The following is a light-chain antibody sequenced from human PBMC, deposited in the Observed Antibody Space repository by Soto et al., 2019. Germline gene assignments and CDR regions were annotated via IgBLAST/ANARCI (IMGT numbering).Light chain of an antibody. J-gene: IGLJ2*01. CDR3: QSYDSSLSVV. CDR1: SSDVGGYIF. V-gene: IGLV2-11*01. CDR2: DVN. Sequence: QSVLTQPHSVSGSPGQSVTISCTGTSSDVGGYIFVSWYQQRPGKAPKLMIYDVNKRPSGVPDRFSGSKSGNTASLTISGLQAEDEADYYCQSYDSSLSVVFGGGTQLTVL.